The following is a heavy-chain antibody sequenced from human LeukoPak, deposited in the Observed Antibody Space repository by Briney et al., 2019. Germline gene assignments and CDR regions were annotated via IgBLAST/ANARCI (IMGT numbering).Heavy chain of an antibody. V-gene: IGHV4-39*01. D-gene: IGHD5-12*01. J-gene: IGHJ3*02. CDR1: GGSMSSGSSY. CDR3: ARTRGYSGYVDAFDI. CDR2: IYYSGST. Sequence: PPVTLSLTCTVSGGSMSSGSSYWGWIRQPPGKGLEWIGTIYYSGSTYYNPSLKSRVTISADTSKNQFSLKLSSVTAADTAVYYCARTRGYSGYVDAFDIWGQGTMVTVFS.